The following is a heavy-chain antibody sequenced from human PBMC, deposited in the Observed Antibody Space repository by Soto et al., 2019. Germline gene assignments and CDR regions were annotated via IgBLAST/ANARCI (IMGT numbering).Heavy chain of an antibody. CDR3: ARYLSSGPIDY. D-gene: IGHD2-8*02. Sequence: EVQLVESGGGLVQSGGSLRLSCVASGFTFSSYWMSWVRQAPGSGLEWVANIKQDGSETHYGDSVKGRFSISRDNAKNSLYLQMTSLRAEDTAVYYCARYLSSGPIDYWGQGTLVSVSS. CDR1: GFTFSSYW. J-gene: IGHJ4*02. V-gene: IGHV3-7*04. CDR2: IKQDGSET.